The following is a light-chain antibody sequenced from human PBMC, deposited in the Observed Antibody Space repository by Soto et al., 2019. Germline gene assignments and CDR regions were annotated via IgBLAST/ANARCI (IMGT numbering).Light chain of an antibody. CDR2: EVS. CDR1: SSDVGSYNL. V-gene: IGLV2-23*02. Sequence: QSVLPQPASASGSPGPPITLSCTGTSSDVGSYNLVSWYQQHPGKAPTLMIYEVSKRPSGVSNRFSGSKSGNTASLTISGLQAEDESDYYCCSYAGSSYVFGTGTKVTVL. J-gene: IGLJ1*01. CDR3: CSYAGSSYV.